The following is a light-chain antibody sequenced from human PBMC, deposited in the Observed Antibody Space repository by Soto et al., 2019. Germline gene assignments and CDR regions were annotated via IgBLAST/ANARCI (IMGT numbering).Light chain of an antibody. J-gene: IGLJ3*02. CDR2: RNT. CDR3: AAWDDSLSSWV. V-gene: IGLV1-47*01. Sequence: QSVLTQPPSASGTPGQRVAISCSGSNSNIGSKYVFWYQHLPGTAPKLLIYRNTQRPSGVPDRISGSKSGTSASLAISGLRSEDEADYFCAAWDDSLSSWVFGGGTKLTVL. CDR1: NSNIGSKY.